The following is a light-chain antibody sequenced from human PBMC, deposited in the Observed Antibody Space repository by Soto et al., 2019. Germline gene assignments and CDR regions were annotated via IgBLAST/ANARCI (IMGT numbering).Light chain of an antibody. J-gene: IGLJ2*01. CDR2: EVT. CDR1: RSDVGDYNY. V-gene: IGLV2-8*01. Sequence: QSALTQPPSASGSPGQSVTISCTGTRSDVGDYNYVSWYQQHPGKAPKLLIYEVTKRPSGVTDRFSGSKSANTASLTVSGLQAEDEADYYCSSYAGSDNFEVFGGGTKVTVL. CDR3: SSYAGSDNFEV.